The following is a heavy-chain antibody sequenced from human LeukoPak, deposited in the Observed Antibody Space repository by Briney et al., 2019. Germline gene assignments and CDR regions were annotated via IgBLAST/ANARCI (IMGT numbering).Heavy chain of an antibody. V-gene: IGHV3-48*03. D-gene: IGHD1-26*01. CDR3: ARGVGANFDY. CDR2: ISSSGSTI. J-gene: IGHJ4*02. CDR1: GFTFSSYE. Sequence: GGSLRLSCAASGFTFSSYEMNWVRQAPGKGLEWVSYISSSGSTIYYADSEKGRFTISRDNAKNTLYLQMNSLRAEDTAVYYCARGVGANFDYWGQGTLVTVSS.